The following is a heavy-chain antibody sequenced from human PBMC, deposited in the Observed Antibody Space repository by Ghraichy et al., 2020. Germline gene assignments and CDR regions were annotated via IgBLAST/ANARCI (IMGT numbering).Heavy chain of an antibody. D-gene: IGHD3-10*01. CDR1: GFIFSSYS. Sequence: GGSLRLSCAASGFIFSSYSMKWVRQAPGKGLEWVSSISSSISDIYYADSVKGRFTISRDNAKNSLFLQMNSLRAEDTAVYYCVRPMVRGVLGAFHIWGQGTMVTVSS. J-gene: IGHJ3*02. CDR3: VRPMVRGVLGAFHI. V-gene: IGHV3-21*01. CDR2: ISSSISDI.